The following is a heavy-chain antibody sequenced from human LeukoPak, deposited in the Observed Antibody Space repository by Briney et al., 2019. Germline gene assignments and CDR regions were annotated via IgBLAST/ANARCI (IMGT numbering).Heavy chain of an antibody. CDR1: GGSISSSSYY. CDR2: ICYSGST. Sequence: SETLSLTCTVSGGSISSSSYYWGWIRQPPGKGLEWFGSICYSGSTYYNPSLKSRVTISVDTSKNQFSLKLSSVTAADTAVYYCARADSSSWSYYYYYYMDVWGKGTTVTVSS. CDR3: ARADSSSWSYYYYYYMDV. D-gene: IGHD6-13*01. V-gene: IGHV4-39*01. J-gene: IGHJ6*03.